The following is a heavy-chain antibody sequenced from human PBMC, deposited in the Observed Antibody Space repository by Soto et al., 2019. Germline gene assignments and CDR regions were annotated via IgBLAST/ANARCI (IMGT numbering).Heavy chain of an antibody. D-gene: IGHD6-13*01. V-gene: IGHV3-23*01. Sequence: EVQLLESGGGLVQPGGSLRLSCAASGFTFSSYAMRWVRQAPGKGLEWVSAVSGSGGSTYYADSVKGRFTISRDNSKNTLYLQMNSLRAEDTVVYYCARRGPGTYFDYWGQGTLVTVSS. CDR2: VSGSGGST. J-gene: IGHJ4*02. CDR1: GFTFSSYA. CDR3: ARRGPGTYFDY.